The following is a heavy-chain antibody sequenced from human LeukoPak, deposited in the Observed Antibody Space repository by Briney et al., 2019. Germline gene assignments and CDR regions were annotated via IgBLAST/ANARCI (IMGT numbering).Heavy chain of an antibody. CDR2: ISGSGGST. V-gene: IGHV3-23*01. Sequence: GGSLRLSCAASGFTFSSYSLSWVRQAPGKGLEWVSAISGSGGSTYYADSVKGRFTISRDNSKNTLYLQMNSLRAEDTAVYYCARDNSVRDEAWWFNPWGQGTLVTVSS. D-gene: IGHD5-24*01. CDR3: ARDNSVRDEAWWFNP. J-gene: IGHJ5*02. CDR1: GFTFSSYS.